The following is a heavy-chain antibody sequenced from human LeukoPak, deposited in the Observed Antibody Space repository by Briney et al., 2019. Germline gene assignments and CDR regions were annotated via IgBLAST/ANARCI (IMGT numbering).Heavy chain of an antibody. J-gene: IGHJ4*02. CDR1: GFALSNSA. D-gene: IGHD1-26*01. Sequence: SVKVSCKASGFALSNSAVQWVRQARGQRLEWIGWIVVGSGNTNYAQKFQERVTITRDMSTSTAYMELSSLRSEDTAVYYCTSDPTFYSGRYCFDYWGQGTLVTVPS. V-gene: IGHV1-58*01. CDR3: TSDPTFYSGRYCFDY. CDR2: IVVGSGNT.